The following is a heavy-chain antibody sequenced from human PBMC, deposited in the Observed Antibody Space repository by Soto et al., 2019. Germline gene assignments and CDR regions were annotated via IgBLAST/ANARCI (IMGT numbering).Heavy chain of an antibody. J-gene: IGHJ4*02. Sequence: GGSPGLSCVPPEFTFSRYAMHWFRQAPGKGLEWVAIISYDGTNKYYADSVRGRFTISRDNSKNTLYLQMNSLRVEDTALYYCVKDRGRYCSGGTCYLFESWGQGALVTVCS. D-gene: IGHD2-15*01. V-gene: IGHV3-30*04. CDR2: ISYDGTNK. CDR3: VKDRGRYCSGGTCYLFES. CDR1: EFTFSRYA.